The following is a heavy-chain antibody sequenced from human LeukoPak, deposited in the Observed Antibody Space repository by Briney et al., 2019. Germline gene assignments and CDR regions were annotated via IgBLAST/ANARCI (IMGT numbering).Heavy chain of an antibody. D-gene: IGHD4-17*01. CDR3: ARDARDYVY. Sequence: SVKVSCKASGGAFSSYAISWVRQAPGQGLEWMGRIIPILGIANYAQKFQGRVTITADKSTSTAYMELSSLRSEDTAVYYCARDARDYVYWGQGTLVTVSS. V-gene: IGHV1-69*04. CDR1: GGAFSSYA. J-gene: IGHJ4*02. CDR2: IIPILGIA.